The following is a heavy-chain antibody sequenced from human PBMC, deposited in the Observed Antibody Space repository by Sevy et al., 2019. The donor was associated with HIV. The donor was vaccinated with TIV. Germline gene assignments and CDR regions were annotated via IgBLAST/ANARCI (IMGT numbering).Heavy chain of an antibody. Sequence: SETLSLTCAVSGGSISSSNWWSWVRQPPGKGLEWIGEIYHSGSTNYNPSLKSRVTISVDKSKNQFSLKLSSVTAADTAVYYGAGSYDILIGFDYWGQGTLVTVSS. CDR1: GGSISSSNW. CDR3: AGSYDILIGFDY. D-gene: IGHD3-9*01. V-gene: IGHV4-4*02. J-gene: IGHJ4*02. CDR2: IYHSGST.